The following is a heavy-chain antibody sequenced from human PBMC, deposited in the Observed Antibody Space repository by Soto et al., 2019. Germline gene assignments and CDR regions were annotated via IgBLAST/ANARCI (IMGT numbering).Heavy chain of an antibody. V-gene: IGHV3-23*01. D-gene: IGHD3-22*01. CDR1: GFTFSSYA. J-gene: IGHJ4*02. Sequence: GGSLRLSCAASGFTFSSYAMSWVRQAPGKGLEWVSAISGSGASTYYADSVKGRFNISRDNSKNTLYLQMNSLRAEDTAVYYCATRITMIVVAADWGQGTRVTVSS. CDR3: ATRITMIVVAAD. CDR2: ISGSGAST.